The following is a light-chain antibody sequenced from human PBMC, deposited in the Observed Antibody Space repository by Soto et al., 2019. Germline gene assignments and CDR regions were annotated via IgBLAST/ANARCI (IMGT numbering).Light chain of an antibody. CDR1: QSVNSN. CDR3: QQYNNWPRT. CDR2: GAS. J-gene: IGKJ1*01. Sequence: EIVMTQSPATLSVSPGERGTLSCRASQSVNSNLAWYQQKPGQAPRLLIYGASIRATGIPARFSGSGSGTEFTLTISSLQSEDLAIYYCQQYNNWPRTFGQGTKVEVK. V-gene: IGKV3-15*01.